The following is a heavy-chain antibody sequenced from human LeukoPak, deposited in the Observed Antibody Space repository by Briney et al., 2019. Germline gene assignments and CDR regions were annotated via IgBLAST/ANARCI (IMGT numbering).Heavy chain of an antibody. J-gene: IGHJ6*04. CDR1: GGSFSGYY. Sequence: SETLSLTCAVYGGSFSGYYWSWIRQPPGKGLEGMGEINHSGSTNYNPSLKSRVTISVDTSKNHVSLKLSSVTAADTAVYYCARQNDILIGYVDVWGKGTTVTISS. V-gene: IGHV4-34*01. D-gene: IGHD3-9*01. CDR2: INHSGST. CDR3: ARQNDILIGYVDV.